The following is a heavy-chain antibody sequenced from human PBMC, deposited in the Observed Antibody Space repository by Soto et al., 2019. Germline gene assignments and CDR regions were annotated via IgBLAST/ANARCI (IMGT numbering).Heavy chain of an antibody. CDR1: GFTFDDYA. CDR2: LSWNSGSI. CDR3: AKDPNFVMVTVGGVIVPGAFDI. J-gene: IGHJ3*02. V-gene: IGHV3-9*01. Sequence: EVQLVESGGGLVQPGRSLRLSCAASGFTFDDYAMHWVRQAPGKGLEWVSGLSWNSGSIGYADSVKGRFTISRDNAKTSLYLQMNSLRAEDTALYYCAKDPNFVMVTVGGVIVPGAFDIWGQGTMVAVSS. D-gene: IGHD3-16*02.